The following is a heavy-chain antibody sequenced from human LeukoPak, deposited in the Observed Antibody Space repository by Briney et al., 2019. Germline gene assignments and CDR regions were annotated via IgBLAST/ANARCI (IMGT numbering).Heavy chain of an antibody. CDR1: GGSISSYY. J-gene: IGHJ3*02. D-gene: IGHD2-8*01. V-gene: IGHV4-59*01. CDR2: IYYSGST. CDR3: AREEVSGNGAFDI. Sequence: PWETLSLTCTVSGGSISSYYWSWIRQPPGKGLEWIGYIYYSGSTNYNPSLKSRVTISVDTSKNQFSLKLSSVTAADTAVYYCAREEVSGNGAFDIWGQGTMVTVSS.